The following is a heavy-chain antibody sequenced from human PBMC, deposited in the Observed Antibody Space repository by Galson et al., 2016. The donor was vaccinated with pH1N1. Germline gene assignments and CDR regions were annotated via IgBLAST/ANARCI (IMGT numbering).Heavy chain of an antibody. CDR1: GFTFSSFW. D-gene: IGHD5-12*01. CDR3: ARTGSDHDTYFYYYGMDL. J-gene: IGHJ6*02. Sequence: SLRLSCADSGFTFSSFWMTWVRQAPGKGLEWVANIKQYGSEKHYVDSVKGRFTVSRDNAKNSVYLQMNSLRAEDTAVYYCARTGSDHDTYFYYYGMDLWGQGTTVTVSS. CDR2: IKQYGSEK. V-gene: IGHV3-7*01.